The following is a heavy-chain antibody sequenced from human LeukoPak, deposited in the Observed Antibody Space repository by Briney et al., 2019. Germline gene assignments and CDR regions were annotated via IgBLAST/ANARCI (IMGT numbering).Heavy chain of an antibody. CDR2: ISWNSGSI. V-gene: IGHV3-9*03. CDR1: GFTFDDYA. J-gene: IGHJ4*02. Sequence: GRSLRLSCAASGFTFDDYAMHWVRQAPGKGLEWVSGISWNSGSIGYADSVKGRFTISRDNAKNSLYLQMNSLRAEDMALYCCAKDRGDLFYYFDYWGQGTLVTVSS. D-gene: IGHD7-27*01. CDR3: AKDRGDLFYYFDY.